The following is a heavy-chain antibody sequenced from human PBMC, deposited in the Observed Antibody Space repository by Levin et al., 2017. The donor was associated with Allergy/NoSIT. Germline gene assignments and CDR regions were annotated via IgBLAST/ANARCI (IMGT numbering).Heavy chain of an antibody. Sequence: PSQTLSLTCAVYGGSFSGYYWSWIRQPPGKGLEWIGEINHSGSTNYNPSLKSRVTISVDTSKNQFSLKLSSVTAADTAVYYCARGAPGRTMVRGVIIRHNWFDPWGQGTLVTVSS. V-gene: IGHV4-34*01. D-gene: IGHD3-10*01. CDR2: INHSGST. J-gene: IGHJ5*02. CDR1: GGSFSGYY. CDR3: ARGAPGRTMVRGVIIRHNWFDP.